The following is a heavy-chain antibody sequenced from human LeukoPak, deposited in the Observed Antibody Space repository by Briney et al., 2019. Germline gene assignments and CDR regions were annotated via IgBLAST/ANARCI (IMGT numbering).Heavy chain of an antibody. CDR1: GYTFTSYD. D-gene: IGHD6-13*01. CDR3: ARRLIAAASKFDP. Sequence: ASVKVSYKASGYTFTSYDINWVRQATGQGLEWMGWMNPNSGNTGYAQKFQGRVTMTRNTSISTAYMELSSLRSEDTAVYYCARRLIAAASKFDPWGQGTLVTVSS. J-gene: IGHJ5*02. CDR2: MNPNSGNT. V-gene: IGHV1-8*01.